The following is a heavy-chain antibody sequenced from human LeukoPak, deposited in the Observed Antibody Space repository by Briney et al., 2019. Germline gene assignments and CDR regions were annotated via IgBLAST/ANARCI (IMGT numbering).Heavy chain of an antibody. CDR2: ISWNSGSI. V-gene: IGHV3-9*01. D-gene: IGHD6-13*01. Sequence: PGGSLRLSCAASGFTFDDYAMHWVRQAPGKGLEWVSGISWNSGSIGYADSVKGRFTISRDNAKNSLYLQMNSLRAEDTALYYCAKPLFGSSWYLSFQHWGKGPLVTVSS. J-gene: IGHJ1*01. CDR3: AKPLFGSSWYLSFQH. CDR1: GFTFDDYA.